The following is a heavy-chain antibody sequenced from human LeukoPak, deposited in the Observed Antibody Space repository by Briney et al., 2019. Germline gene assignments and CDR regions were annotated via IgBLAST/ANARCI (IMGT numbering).Heavy chain of an antibody. CDR1: GCTFSSYA. CDR2: IIPIFGTA. CDR3: ARDYDYYGSGSYFFDP. J-gene: IGHJ5*02. D-gene: IGHD3-10*01. Sequence: AAWVKVSCKASGCTFSSYAISWVRQPPGQGLEWMGGIIPIFGTANYAQKFQGRVTITTDESTSTAYMELSSLRSEDTAVYYCARDYDYYGSGSYFFDPWGQGTLVTVSS. V-gene: IGHV1-69*05.